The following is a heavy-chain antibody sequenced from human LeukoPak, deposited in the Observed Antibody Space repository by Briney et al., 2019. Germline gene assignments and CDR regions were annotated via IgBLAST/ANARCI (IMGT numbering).Heavy chain of an antibody. CDR2: IIPIFDTA. V-gene: IGHV1-69*13. CDR3: ARISLGAIWGYYYGMDV. Sequence: GASVKVSCKASGGTFSSYSISWVRQAPGQGLEWMGGIIPIFDTADYAQKFQGRVTITADESTSTAYMELSSLRSEGTAVFYCARISLGAIWGYYYGMDVWGQGTTVTVSS. D-gene: IGHD1-26*01. CDR1: GGTFSSYS. J-gene: IGHJ6*02.